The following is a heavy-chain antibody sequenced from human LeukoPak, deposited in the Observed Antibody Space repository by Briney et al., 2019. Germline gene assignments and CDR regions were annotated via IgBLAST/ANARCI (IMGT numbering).Heavy chain of an antibody. Sequence: PGGSLRLSCAASGFTFSSYSMNWVRQAPGKGLEWVSYISSSSSTIYYADSVKGRFTISRDNAKNSLYLQMNSLRAEDTAVYYCARDAPGVRGVTPDYWGQGTLVTVSS. D-gene: IGHD3-10*01. CDR2: ISSSSSTI. CDR1: GFTFSSYS. J-gene: IGHJ4*02. CDR3: ARDAPGVRGVTPDY. V-gene: IGHV3-48*01.